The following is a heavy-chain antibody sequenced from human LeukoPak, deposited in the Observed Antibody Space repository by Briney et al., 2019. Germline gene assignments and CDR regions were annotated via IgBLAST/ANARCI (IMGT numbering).Heavy chain of an antibody. CDR2: IFYSGAA. V-gene: IGHV4-39*01. J-gene: IGHJ5*02. Sequence: PSETLSLTCTVSGGSISSSSHYWGWIRQPPGKGLEWIGSIFYSGAAHCNPSLKSRVTISVDTSNNQFSLMLSSVTAADTAVYYCARRIANRNWFDPWGQGTLVTVSS. CDR3: ARRIANRNWFDP. D-gene: IGHD1/OR15-1a*01. CDR1: GGSISSSSHY.